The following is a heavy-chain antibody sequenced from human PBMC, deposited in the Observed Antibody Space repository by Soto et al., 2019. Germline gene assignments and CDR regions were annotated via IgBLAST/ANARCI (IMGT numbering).Heavy chain of an antibody. CDR1: GFDFSNYW. V-gene: IGHV3-74*03. Sequence: EVHLVESGGGLVQPGGSLRLSCGASGFDFSNYWMHWVRQAPGKGLVWVSRINGDGSDTKYADSVKDRFTISRDNAKNTVYLQMNSLRAEDTAVYYCARDQTTGDWFDAWGQGTLVTVSS. CDR3: ARDQTTGDWFDA. J-gene: IGHJ5*02. CDR2: INGDGSDT. D-gene: IGHD4-17*01.